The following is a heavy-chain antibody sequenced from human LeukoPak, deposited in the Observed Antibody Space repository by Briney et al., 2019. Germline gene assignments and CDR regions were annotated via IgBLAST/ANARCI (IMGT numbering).Heavy chain of an antibody. D-gene: IGHD3-22*01. Sequence: PSETLSLTCTVSGASISSYYWSWIRQPPGKGLEWIGDIYYSGSIKYNPSLKSRVTISVDTSKNQFSLKLSSVTAADTAVYYCARGWDYYDSSGYYYWGQGTLVTVSS. J-gene: IGHJ4*02. CDR3: ARGWDYYDSSGYYY. CDR2: IYYSGSI. V-gene: IGHV4-59*12. CDR1: GASISSYY.